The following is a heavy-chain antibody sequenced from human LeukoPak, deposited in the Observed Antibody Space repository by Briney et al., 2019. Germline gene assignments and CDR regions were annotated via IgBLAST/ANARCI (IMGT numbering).Heavy chain of an antibody. CDR3: AKDSLLVEMATSFDY. CDR2: IYSGGST. Sequence: SGGSLRLSCAASGFTVSSNYMSWVRQAPGKGLEWVSVIYSGGSTYYADSVKGRFTISRDNSKNTLYLQMNSLRAEDTAVYYCAKDSLLVEMATSFDYWGQGTLVTVSS. CDR1: GFTVSSNY. J-gene: IGHJ4*02. V-gene: IGHV3-53*01. D-gene: IGHD5-24*01.